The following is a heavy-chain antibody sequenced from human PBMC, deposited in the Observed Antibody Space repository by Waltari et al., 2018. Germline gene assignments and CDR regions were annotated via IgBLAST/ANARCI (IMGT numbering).Heavy chain of an antibody. J-gene: IGHJ4*02. D-gene: IGHD2-2*01. V-gene: IGHV3-30*02. CDR1: GFTFTSYG. CDR2: ISFDGSNR. CDR3: AKEGNVVVVPAAIVDY. Sequence: QVHLVESGGGVVQPGGSLRLACAASGFTFTSYGLHWVRQAPGRGLEWVAFISFDGSNRYYADSVKGRFTISRDNNENTLYLQMSSLRAEDTAVYYCAKEGNVVVVPAAIVDYWGQGTLVTVSS.